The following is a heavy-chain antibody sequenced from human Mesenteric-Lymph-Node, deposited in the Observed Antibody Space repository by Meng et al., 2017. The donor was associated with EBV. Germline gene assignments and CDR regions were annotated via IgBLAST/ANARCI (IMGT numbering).Heavy chain of an antibody. CDR1: VSTFINNH. V-gene: IGHV1-8*01. Sequence: QVQLVHSGAEVKKPGASVKFSTTASVSTFINNHINWVRQAPGRGLEWMGWMNPNSGNTDYAQKFQGRVSMTRSTSITTAYMELTGLRSDDTAVYYCVRAFYGGNSDFWGQGTLVTVSS. D-gene: IGHD4-23*01. CDR3: VRAFYGGNSDF. J-gene: IGHJ4*02. CDR2: MNPNSGNT.